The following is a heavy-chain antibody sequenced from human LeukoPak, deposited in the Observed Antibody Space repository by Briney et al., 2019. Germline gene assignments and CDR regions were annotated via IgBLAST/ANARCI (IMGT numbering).Heavy chain of an antibody. J-gene: IGHJ4*02. CDR3: AKGLQVAEPPDY. D-gene: IGHD2-15*01. CDR1: GFSFSNYV. V-gene: IGHV3-30*18. CDR2: ISYDGNNK. Sequence: GRSLRLSCAASGFSFSNYVMYWVRQAPRKGLEWVAVISYDGNNKYSAESVKGRFPISRDNSKNTLYLQMSSLRGEDTVVYYCAKGLQVAEPPDYWGEGILVTVSS.